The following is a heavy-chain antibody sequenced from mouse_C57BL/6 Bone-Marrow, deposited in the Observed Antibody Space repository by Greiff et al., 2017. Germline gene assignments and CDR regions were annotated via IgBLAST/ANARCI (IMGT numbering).Heavy chain of an antibody. CDR1: GYSFTDYN. CDR2: INPNSGTT. J-gene: IGHJ3*01. V-gene: IGHV1-39*01. D-gene: IGHD3-2*02. Sequence: EVQLQQSGPELVKPGASVQISCKASGYSFTDYNMNWVKQSNGKSLAWIGVINPNSGTTSYNQKFKGKATLTVDQSSSTAYMQLNSLTSEDSSVYYCAKRRDSSGYGWFPYWRQGTLVTVSA. CDR3: AKRRDSSGYGWFPY.